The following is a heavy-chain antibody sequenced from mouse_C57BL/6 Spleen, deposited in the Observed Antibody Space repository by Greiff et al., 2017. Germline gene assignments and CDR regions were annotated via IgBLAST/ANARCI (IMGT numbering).Heavy chain of an antibody. D-gene: IGHD1-1*01. CDR3: ARGYYGSSPRWYFDV. CDR1: GYAFSSSW. CDR2: IYPGDGDT. V-gene: IGHV1-82*01. J-gene: IGHJ1*03. Sequence: QVQLQQSGPELVKPGASVKISCKASGYAFSSSWMNWVKQRPGKGLEWIGRIYPGDGDTNYNGKFKGKATLTADKSSSTAYMQLSSLTSEDSAVYFGARGYYGSSPRWYFDVWGTGTTVTVSS.